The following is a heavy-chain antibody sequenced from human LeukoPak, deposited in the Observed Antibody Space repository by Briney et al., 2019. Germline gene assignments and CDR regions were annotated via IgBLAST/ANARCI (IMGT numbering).Heavy chain of an antibody. CDR3: ATYSGYDRIFDY. J-gene: IGHJ4*02. CDR1: GFTFSDYY. CDR2: ISYDGSNK. D-gene: IGHD5-12*01. V-gene: IGHV3-30*03. Sequence: GGSLRLSCAASGFTFSDYYMSWIRQAPGKGLEWVAVISYDGSNKYYADSVKGRFTISRDNSKNTLYLQMNSLRAEDTAVYYCATYSGYDRIFDYWGQGTLVTVSS.